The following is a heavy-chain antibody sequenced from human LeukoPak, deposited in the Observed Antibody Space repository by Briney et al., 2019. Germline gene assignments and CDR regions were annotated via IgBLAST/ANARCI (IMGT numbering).Heavy chain of an antibody. V-gene: IGHV3-7*03. CDR1: GFTFSSYW. CDR2: INHNGNVN. J-gene: IGHJ4*02. CDR3: ARAAVVTSPFDY. Sequence: GRSLRLSCAASGFTFSSYWMNWARQAPGKGLEWVASINHNGNVNYYVDSVKGRFTISRDNAKNSLDLQMNSLRAEDTAMYYCARAAVVTSPFDYWGQGTLVTVSS. D-gene: IGHD4-23*01.